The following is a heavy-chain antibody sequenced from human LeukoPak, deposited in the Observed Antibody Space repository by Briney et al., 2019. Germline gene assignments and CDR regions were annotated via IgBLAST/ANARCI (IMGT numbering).Heavy chain of an antibody. V-gene: IGHV4-59*13. D-gene: IGHD1-26*01. J-gene: IGHJ5*02. CDR1: GGSISSYY. CDR2: IYYTGST. Sequence: SETLSLTCSVSGGSISSYYWSWIRQPPGKGLDWIGYIYYTGSTNYNPSLKSRVTLSVDTSKNQFSLKLSSVTAADTAVYYCARSGRGLATRFDPWGQGILVTVSS. CDR3: ARSGRGLATRFDP.